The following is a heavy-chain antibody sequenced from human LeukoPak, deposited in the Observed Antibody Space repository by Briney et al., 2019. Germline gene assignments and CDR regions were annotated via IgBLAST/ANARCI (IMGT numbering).Heavy chain of an antibody. J-gene: IGHJ1*01. V-gene: IGHV3-30*18. CDR2: ISYDGSNK. CDR3: AKPGGVVPEGSFQH. D-gene: IGHD2-2*01. CDR1: GFTFSSYG. Sequence: PGRSLRLSCAASGFTFSSYGMHWVRQAPGTGLERVAVISYDGSNKYYADSVKGRFTISRDNSKNTLYLQMNSLRAEDTAVYYCAKPGGVVPEGSFQHWGQGTLVTVSS.